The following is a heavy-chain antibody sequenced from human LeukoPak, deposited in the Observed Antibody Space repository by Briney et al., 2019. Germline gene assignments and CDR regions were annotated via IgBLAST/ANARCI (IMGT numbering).Heavy chain of an antibody. Sequence: PGGSLRLSCAASGFTFSSYGMHWVRQAPGKGLEWVAVISYDGSNKYYADSVKGRFTISRDNSKNTLYLQMNSLRAEDTAVYYCAKDVDYAPDYYYMDVWGKGTTVTVSS. CDR1: GFTFSSYG. CDR3: AKDVDYAPDYYYMDV. D-gene: IGHD4/OR15-4a*01. J-gene: IGHJ6*03. CDR2: ISYDGSNK. V-gene: IGHV3-30*18.